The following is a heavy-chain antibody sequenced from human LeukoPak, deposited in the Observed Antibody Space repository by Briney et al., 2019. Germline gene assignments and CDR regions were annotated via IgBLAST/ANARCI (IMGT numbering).Heavy chain of an antibody. Sequence: AASVTVSCTASGYTFTVYYMHWVRQAPGQGLEWLGWINPNSGGTNYAQKFQGRVTMTRDTSISTAYMELSRLRSDDTAVYYCARDDYYYDSSGYPGDYWGQGTLVTVSS. J-gene: IGHJ4*02. CDR1: GYTFTVYY. D-gene: IGHD3-22*01. CDR3: ARDDYYYDSSGYPGDY. V-gene: IGHV1-2*02. CDR2: INPNSGGT.